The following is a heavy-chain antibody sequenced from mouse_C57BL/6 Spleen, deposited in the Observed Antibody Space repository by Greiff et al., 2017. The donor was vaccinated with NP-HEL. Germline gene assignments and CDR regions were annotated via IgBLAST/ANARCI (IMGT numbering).Heavy chain of an antibody. CDR3: ARDDDYDGLDY. Sequence: EVKLMESGGGLVKPGGSLKLSCAASGFTFSSYAMSWVRQTPEKRLEWVATISDGGSYTYYPDNVKGRFTISRDNAKNNLYLQMSHLKSEDTAMYYCARDDDYDGLDYWGQGTTLTVSS. CDR1: GFTFSSYA. CDR2: ISDGGSYT. J-gene: IGHJ2*01. D-gene: IGHD2-4*01. V-gene: IGHV5-4*01.